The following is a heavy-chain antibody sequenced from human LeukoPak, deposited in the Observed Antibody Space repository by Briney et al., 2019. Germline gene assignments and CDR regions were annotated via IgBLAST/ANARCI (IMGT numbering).Heavy chain of an antibody. V-gene: IGHV1-18*01. CDR3: AREERDMIDPYYYYGIDV. Sequence: GASVKVSCKASGYTFTSYGISWVRQAPGQGLEWMGWISAYNGNTNYAQKLQGRVTMTTDTSTSTAYMELRSLRSDDTAVYYCAREERDMIDPYYYYGIDVWGQGTTVTVSS. CDR2: ISAYNGNT. J-gene: IGHJ6*02. CDR1: GYTFTSYG. D-gene: IGHD3-22*01.